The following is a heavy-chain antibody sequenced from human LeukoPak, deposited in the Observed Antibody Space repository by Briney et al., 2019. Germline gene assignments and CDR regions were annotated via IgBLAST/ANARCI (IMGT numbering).Heavy chain of an antibody. CDR1: GGSISSSSYY. J-gene: IGHJ4*02. V-gene: IGHV4-39*01. Sequence: SETLSLTCTVSGGSISSSSYYWGWIRQPPGKGLEWIGSIYYSGSIYYNPSLKSRVTISVDTSKNQFSLKLSSVTAADTAVYYCARHRGYSYGGFDYWGQGTLVTVSS. D-gene: IGHD5-18*01. CDR3: ARHRGYSYGGFDY. CDR2: IYYSGSI.